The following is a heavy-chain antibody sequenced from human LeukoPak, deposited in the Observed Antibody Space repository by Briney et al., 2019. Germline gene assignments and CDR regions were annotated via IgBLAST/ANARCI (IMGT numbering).Heavy chain of an antibody. D-gene: IGHD1-14*01. CDR1: GFSVTDNY. CDR3: ARGVEPLAANTLAY. J-gene: IGHJ4*02. V-gene: IGHV3-53*01. Sequence: GGSLRLSCAISGFSVTDNYMTWVRQAPGKGLEWVSVLYSDGNTKYADSVQGRFTISRDNSKNTLYLEMNSLSPDDTAVYYCARGVEPLAANTLAYWGQGTLVTVSS. CDR2: LYSDGNT.